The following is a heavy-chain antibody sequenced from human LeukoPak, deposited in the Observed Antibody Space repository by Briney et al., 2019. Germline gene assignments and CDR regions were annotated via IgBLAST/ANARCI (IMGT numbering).Heavy chain of an antibody. CDR3: ARDPYYEINKTFDY. D-gene: IGHD3-9*01. Sequence: GRSLRLSCVASGFTFTTYGMNWVRQAPGKGLEWVAVIWYDGSNKYYADSVRGRFTISRGDSKNTLYLQMNSLRAEDTALYYCARDPYYEINKTFDYWGQGTLVTVSS. CDR1: GFTFTTYG. J-gene: IGHJ4*02. V-gene: IGHV3-33*01. CDR2: IWYDGSNK.